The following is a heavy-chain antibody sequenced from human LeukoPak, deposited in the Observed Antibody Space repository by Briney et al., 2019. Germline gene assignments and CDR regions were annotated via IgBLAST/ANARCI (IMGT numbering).Heavy chain of an antibody. J-gene: IGHJ4*02. CDR3: AGVTAGDYYFDS. CDR2: ISSSSSYI. Sequence: GGSLRLSCAASGFTFSSYSMNWVRQAPGKGLEWVSFISSSSSYIYYADSVKGRFTISRDNSKNTLYLQMNSLRAEDTAVYYCAGVTAGDYYFDSWGQGTLVTVSS. CDR1: GFTFSSYS. V-gene: IGHV3-21*04. D-gene: IGHD2-21*02.